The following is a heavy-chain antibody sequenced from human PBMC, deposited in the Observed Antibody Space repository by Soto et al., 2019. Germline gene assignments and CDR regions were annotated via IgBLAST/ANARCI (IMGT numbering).Heavy chain of an antibody. CDR3: AKQSPPHNLKYGVDYGMDV. D-gene: IGHD4-17*01. Sequence: GGSLRLSCAASGFTFSSYGMHWVRQAPGKGLEWVAVISYDGSNKYYADSVKGRFTISRDNSKNTLYLQMNSLRAEDTAVYYCAKQSPPHNLKYGVDYGMDVWGQGTTVTVSS. CDR1: GFTFSSYG. J-gene: IGHJ6*02. V-gene: IGHV3-30*18. CDR2: ISYDGSNK.